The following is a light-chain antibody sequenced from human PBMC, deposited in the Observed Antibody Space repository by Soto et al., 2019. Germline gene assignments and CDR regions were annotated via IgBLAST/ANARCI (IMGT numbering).Light chain of an antibody. CDR2: DAS. CDR3: QQRGTWPPLT. Sequence: EIVLTQSPATLSLSPGERATLSCRASQSVSSYLAWYQQKPGQAPRLLIYDASNRATGIPARFSGSGSGTDFTLTISSLEPEDFAIYYCQQRGTWPPLTFGGGTKVEI. CDR1: QSVSSY. V-gene: IGKV3-11*01. J-gene: IGKJ4*01.